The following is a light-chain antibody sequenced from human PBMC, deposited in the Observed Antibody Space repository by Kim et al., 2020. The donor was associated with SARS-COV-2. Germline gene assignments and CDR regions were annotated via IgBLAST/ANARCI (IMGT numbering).Light chain of an antibody. Sequence: DIQMTQSPPSLSASIGDRVTITCRASQGISSWLAWYQQKPEKAPKCLIYAASSLRSGVPSRFSGSGSGTDFTLTISSLQPEDFATDYCQQYDSYPRTFGRGTKVDIK. CDR1: QGISSW. J-gene: IGKJ1*01. V-gene: IGKV1D-16*01. CDR2: AAS. CDR3: QQYDSYPRT.